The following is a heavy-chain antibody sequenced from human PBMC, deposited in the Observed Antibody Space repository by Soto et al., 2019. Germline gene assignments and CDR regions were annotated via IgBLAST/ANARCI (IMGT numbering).Heavy chain of an antibody. D-gene: IGHD3-3*01. J-gene: IGHJ6*02. CDR1: GYGFTTYD. CDR2: MNPTSGHT. Sequence: QVQLVQSGAEVKKPGASVKVSCKASGYGFTTYDIYWVRQGTGQGLEWMGWMNPTSGHTGYAQKFQGRVTMTRDTSISAAYMELSSLRSDDTAVYYCARGHYDLWSKYYGMDVWGQGTTVTVSS. CDR3: ARGHYDLWSKYYGMDV. V-gene: IGHV1-8*01.